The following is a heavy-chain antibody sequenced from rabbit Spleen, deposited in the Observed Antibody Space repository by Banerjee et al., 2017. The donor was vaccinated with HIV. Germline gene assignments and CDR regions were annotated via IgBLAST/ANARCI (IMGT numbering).Heavy chain of an antibody. CDR2: IVPIFGVT. Sequence: QSLEESGGDLVKPGASLTLTCTASGFSFSSSYYMCWVRQAPGKGLEWIGYIVPIFGVTYYANWVKGRFTIPSHNAQNTLYLQLNSLTAADTATYFCVREAGYGGYGDANLLGPGPLVTFS. CDR1: GFSFSSSYY. D-gene: IGHD6-1*01. J-gene: IGHJ4*01. CDR3: VREAGYGGYGDANL. V-gene: IGHV1S40*01.